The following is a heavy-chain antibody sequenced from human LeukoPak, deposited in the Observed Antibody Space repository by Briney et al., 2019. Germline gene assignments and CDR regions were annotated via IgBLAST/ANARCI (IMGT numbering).Heavy chain of an antibody. Sequence: PGGSLRLSCEASGFNFNSYGMHWARQAPGKGLEWVSAISGSGGSTYYADSVKGRFTISRDNSKNTLYLQMNSLRAEDTAVYYCAKDLGVGATSDAFDIWGQGTMVTVSS. CDR2: ISGSGGST. V-gene: IGHV3-23*01. D-gene: IGHD1-26*01. CDR3: AKDLGVGATSDAFDI. J-gene: IGHJ3*02. CDR1: GFNFNSYG.